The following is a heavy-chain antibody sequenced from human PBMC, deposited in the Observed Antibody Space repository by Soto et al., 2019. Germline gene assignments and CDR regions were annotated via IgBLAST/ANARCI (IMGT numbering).Heavy chain of an antibody. CDR2: IYPYDSDT. Sequence: PGESLKISCKTSGYSFTSYWIGWVRRMPGKGMEWMGNIYPYDSDTRYSPSFQGQVTISADTSITTAYLQWSGLRASDTAMYFCARHLVGSTRGNFDYWGQATLVTVSS. D-gene: IGHD2-2*01. V-gene: IGHV5-51*01. J-gene: IGHJ4*01. CDR1: GYSFTSYW. CDR3: ARHLVGSTRGNFDY.